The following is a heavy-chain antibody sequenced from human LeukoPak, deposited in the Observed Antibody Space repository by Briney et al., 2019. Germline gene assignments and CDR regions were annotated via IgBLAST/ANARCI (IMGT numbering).Heavy chain of an antibody. CDR2: IRYTGTYI. CDR1: VFSLSAYN. J-gene: IGHJ4*02. D-gene: IGHD1-26*01. V-gene: IGHV3-21*04. Sequence: PGGSLRLSCAASVFSLSAYNMNWVRQAPGKGLEWVSSIRYTGTYIYYADSVKGRFTISRDNAQNSLYPQMNSLRAEDTAIYYCVRDRGTYRPIDYWGQGTLVTVSS. CDR3: VRDRGTYRPIDY.